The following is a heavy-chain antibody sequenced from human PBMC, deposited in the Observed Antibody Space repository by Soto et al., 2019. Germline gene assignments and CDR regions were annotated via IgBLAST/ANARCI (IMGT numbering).Heavy chain of an antibody. V-gene: IGHV1-18*01. CDR2: ISCFNGDT. CDR1: GYTFTNYG. J-gene: IGHJ1*01. D-gene: IGHD6-13*01. CDR3: ARWGSTWSAEYYQH. Sequence: QVQLVQSGAEVKKPGASLKVSCKASGYTFTNYGIIWVRQAPGQGPQWMGWISCFNGDTKYAQTLQGRVTMTTDTSTSTAYMGLRSLRSDDTAVYYCARWGSTWSAEYYQHCGQGTLVIVSS.